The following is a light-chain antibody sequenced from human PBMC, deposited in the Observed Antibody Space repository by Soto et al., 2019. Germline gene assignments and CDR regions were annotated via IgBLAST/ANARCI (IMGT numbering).Light chain of an antibody. J-gene: IGKJ4*01. CDR1: QSVSSN. Sequence: EIVMTQSLVTLSVSPGERATLSCRASQSVSSNLAWYQQKPGQAPRLLIYGASTRATGIPARFSGSGSGTEFNLTISSLQSEDFAVYFCQQYDDWLRLTFGGGTKVDI. CDR3: QQYDDWLRLT. CDR2: GAS. V-gene: IGKV3-15*01.